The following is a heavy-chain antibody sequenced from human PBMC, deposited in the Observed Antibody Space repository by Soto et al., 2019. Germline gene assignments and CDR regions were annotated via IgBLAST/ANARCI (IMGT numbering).Heavy chain of an antibody. J-gene: IGHJ4*02. CDR2: IKQDGSEK. V-gene: IGHV3-7*01. CDR1: GFTFSSYW. CDR3: ARAVSDSSGYFPPGY. D-gene: IGHD3-22*01. Sequence: SLRLSCAASGFTFSSYWMTWVRQAPGRGLEWVANIKQDGSEKIYVDSVKGRFTISRDNAKNSLYLQMNSLRAEDTAMYYCARAVSDSSGYFPPGYWGQGTRVTVSS.